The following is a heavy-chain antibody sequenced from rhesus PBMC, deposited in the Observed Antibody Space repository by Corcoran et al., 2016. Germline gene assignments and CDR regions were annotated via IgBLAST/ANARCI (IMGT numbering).Heavy chain of an antibody. CDR1: GYTFTDYY. D-gene: IGHD3-28*01. CDR3: ATTIVVITSAFDY. J-gene: IGHJ4*01. V-gene: IGHV1-111*02. CDR2: LDTENGET. Sequence: EVQLVQSGAEVKKPGASVKISCKASGYTFTDYYLHWVRQAPGKGLEWKGRLDTENGETIHAQKFQYRVTIPADTSTDTAYMVLSSLRSEETAVYYCATTIVVITSAFDYWGQGVLVTVSS.